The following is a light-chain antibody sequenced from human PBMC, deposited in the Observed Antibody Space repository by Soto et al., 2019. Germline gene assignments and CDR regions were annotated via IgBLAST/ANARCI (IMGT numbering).Light chain of an antibody. CDR2: GAS. Sequence: ILLTQSPGTLSLSPGERATLSCRASQSVSSSYLAWYQQRPGQAPRLLIYGASSRATGIPDRFSGSGSGTDFTLTISRLEPEDFAVYYCHQYGTSPPVTFGQGTRLEIK. CDR1: QSVSSSY. CDR3: HQYGTSPPVT. J-gene: IGKJ5*01. V-gene: IGKV3-20*01.